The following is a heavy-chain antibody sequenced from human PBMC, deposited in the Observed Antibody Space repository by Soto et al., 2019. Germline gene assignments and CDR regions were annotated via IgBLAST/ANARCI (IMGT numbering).Heavy chain of an antibody. D-gene: IGHD6-25*01. CDR2: MYYSGSA. CDR1: NGSISGHY. J-gene: IGHJ4*02. Sequence: QVQLQESGPGLVKPAETLSLTCIVSNGSISGHYWSWIRQPPGKGLEWIGYMYYSGSATYNPSLRSRVTTPIDTPKNNFTLKLSSVTATDTAIYYCARAATKTSLWRPFHNFWGPGTLVTVSS. V-gene: IGHV4-59*08. CDR3: ARAATKTSLWRPFHNF.